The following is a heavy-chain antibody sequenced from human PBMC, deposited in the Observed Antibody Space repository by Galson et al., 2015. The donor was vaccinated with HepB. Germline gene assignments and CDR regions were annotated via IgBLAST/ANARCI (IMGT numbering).Heavy chain of an antibody. CDR1: GFTFSTSA. Sequence: SLRLSCAASGFTFSTSAMHWVRQAPGKGLEWLAVISYDGGHKSATDSVKGRFTISRDNSRNTVFLQMSSLRAEDTAVYYCARDSAAATTYYYYGLDVWGHGTPVTVSS. D-gene: IGHD2-15*01. CDR3: ARDSAAATTYYYYGLDV. CDR2: ISYDGGHK. J-gene: IGHJ6*02. V-gene: IGHV3-30-3*01.